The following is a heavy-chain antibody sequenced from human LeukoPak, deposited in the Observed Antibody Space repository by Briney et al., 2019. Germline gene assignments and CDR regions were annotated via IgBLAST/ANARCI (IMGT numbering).Heavy chain of an antibody. J-gene: IGHJ6*02. CDR2: ISGSGGST. CDR1: GFTFSSYA. Sequence: GGSLRLSCAASGFTFSSYAMSWVRQAPGKGLEWVSAISGSGGSTYYADSVKGRFTISRDNSKNTLYLQMNSLRAEDTAVYYCAKAGLTYYDFWSGSEGYGMDVWGQGTTVTVSS. V-gene: IGHV3-23*01. D-gene: IGHD3-3*01. CDR3: AKAGLTYYDFWSGSEGYGMDV.